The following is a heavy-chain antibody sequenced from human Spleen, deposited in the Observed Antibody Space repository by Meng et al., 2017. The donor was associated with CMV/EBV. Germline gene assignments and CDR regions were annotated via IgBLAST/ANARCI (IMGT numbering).Heavy chain of an antibody. CDR1: GLKFNDA. Sequence: GGSLRLSCAASGLKFNDAWMTWVRQAPGKGLEWLSVIYSGGYNTYYADSVKGRFTISRDDSKNTLYLQMNSLRAEDTAVYYCAKGYNYGYSHDYFDYWGQGTLVTVSS. J-gene: IGHJ4*02. V-gene: IGHV3-23*03. CDR2: IYSGGYNT. CDR3: AKGYNYGYSHDYFDY. D-gene: IGHD5-18*01.